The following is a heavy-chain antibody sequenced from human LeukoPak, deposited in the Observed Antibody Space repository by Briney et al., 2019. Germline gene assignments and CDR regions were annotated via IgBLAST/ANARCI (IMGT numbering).Heavy chain of an antibody. Sequence: GGSLRLSFAASGFTFSSYGMHWVRQAPGNGLEWVAFIRYDGSNKYYADSVKGRFSISRDKSKNTLYLQMNSLRAEDTAVYYCAKTKYQLLPYFDYWGQGTLVTVSS. CDR1: GFTFSSYG. J-gene: IGHJ4*02. CDR2: IRYDGSNK. D-gene: IGHD2-2*01. CDR3: AKTKYQLLPYFDY. V-gene: IGHV3-30*02.